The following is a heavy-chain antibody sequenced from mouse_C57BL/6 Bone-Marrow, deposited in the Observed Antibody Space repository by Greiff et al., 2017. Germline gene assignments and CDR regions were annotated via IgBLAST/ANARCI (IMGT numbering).Heavy chain of an antibody. CDR2: IHPSDSET. V-gene: IGHV1-52*01. J-gene: IGHJ2*01. CDR1: GYTFTSYW. D-gene: IGHD2-5*01. Sequence: QVQLQQPGAELVRPGSSVTLSCKASGYTFTSYWMHWVKQRPIQGLEWIGNIHPSDSETHYNPKFKDKATLTVDKSSSTAYMQLSSLTSEDSAVCYCERDSNYFDYWGQGTTLTVSS. CDR3: ERDSNYFDY.